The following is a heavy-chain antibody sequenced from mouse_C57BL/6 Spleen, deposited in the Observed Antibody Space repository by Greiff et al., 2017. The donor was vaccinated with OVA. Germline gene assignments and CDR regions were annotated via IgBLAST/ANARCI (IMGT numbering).Heavy chain of an antibody. CDR1: GFTFSSYA. D-gene: IGHD2-2*01. J-gene: IGHJ2*01. CDR3: ARGFYYGYLFDY. V-gene: IGHV5-4*03. CDR2: ISDGGSYT. Sequence: DVMLVESGGGLVKPGGSLKLSCAASGFTFSSYAMSWVRQTPEKRLEWVATISDGGSYTYYPDNVKGRFTISRDNAKNNLYLQMSHLKSEDTAMYYCARGFYYGYLFDYWGQGTTLTVSS.